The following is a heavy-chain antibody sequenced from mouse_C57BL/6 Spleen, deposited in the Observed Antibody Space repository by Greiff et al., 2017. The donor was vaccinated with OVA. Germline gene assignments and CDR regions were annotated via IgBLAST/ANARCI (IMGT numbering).Heavy chain of an antibody. D-gene: IGHD1-1*01. CDR2: INPNNGGT. V-gene: IGHV1-18*01. Sequence: EVQLQQSGPELVKPGASVKIPCKASGYTFTDYNMDWVKQSHGKSLEWIGDINPNNGGTIYNQKFKGKATLTVDKSSSTAYMELRSLTSEDTAVYYCARRYYGSSYVGFAYWGQGTLVTVSA. J-gene: IGHJ3*01. CDR1: GYTFTDYN. CDR3: ARRYYGSSYVGFAY.